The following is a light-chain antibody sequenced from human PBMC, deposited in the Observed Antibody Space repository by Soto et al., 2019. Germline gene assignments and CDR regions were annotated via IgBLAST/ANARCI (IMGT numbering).Light chain of an antibody. CDR2: EVS. CDR3: SPYTSSSPLYV. Sequence: QSALTQPASVSGSPGQSITISCTGTSSDVGGYNYVSWYQQHPGKAPKLMIYEVSNRPSGVSNRFSGSKSGNTASLTISGLQAEDEADYYCSPYTSSSPLYVFGTGTKVTVL. CDR1: SSDVGGYNY. V-gene: IGLV2-14*01. J-gene: IGLJ1*01.